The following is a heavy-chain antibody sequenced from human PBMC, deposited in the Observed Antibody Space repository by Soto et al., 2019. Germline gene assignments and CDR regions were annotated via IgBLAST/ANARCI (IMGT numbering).Heavy chain of an antibody. J-gene: IGHJ6*02. Sequence: GGSLRLSSAASGFTFSSYGMHWVRQAPGKGLEWVAVIWYDGSNKYYADSVKGRFTISRDNSKNTLYLQMNSLRAEDTAVYYCARDTRYCISTSCHSYYYGMDVWGQGTTVTVSS. D-gene: IGHD2-2*02. CDR3: ARDTRYCISTSCHSYYYGMDV. V-gene: IGHV3-33*01. CDR1: GFTFSSYG. CDR2: IWYDGSNK.